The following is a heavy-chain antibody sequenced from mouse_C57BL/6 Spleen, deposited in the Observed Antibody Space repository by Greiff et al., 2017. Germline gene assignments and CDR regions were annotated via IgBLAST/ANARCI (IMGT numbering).Heavy chain of an antibody. J-gene: IGHJ4*01. Sequence: VQLQQSGAELVKPGASVKLSCKASGYTFTSYWMHWVKQRPGRGLEWIGRIDPNSGGTKYNEKFKSKATLTVDKPSSTAYMQLSSLTSEDSAVYYCAKPITTVVDAMDYWGQGTSVTVSS. CDR3: AKPITTVVDAMDY. D-gene: IGHD1-1*01. CDR1: GYTFTSYW. V-gene: IGHV1-72*01. CDR2: IDPNSGGT.